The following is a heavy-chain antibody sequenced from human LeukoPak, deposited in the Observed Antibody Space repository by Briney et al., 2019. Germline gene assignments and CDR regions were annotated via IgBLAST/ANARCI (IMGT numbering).Heavy chain of an antibody. V-gene: IGHV4-59*08. CDR3: ARQPVGSRHWFDP. J-gene: IGHJ5*02. D-gene: IGHD6-13*01. CDR2: IYYSESP. CDR1: GGSIRSYY. Sequence: SETLCVTCTVSGGSIRSYYWSWIRQPPGKGLEWIGHIYYSESPNYNPSLKSRLTISVDTSKNQFSLRLSSVTAADTAVYYCARQPVGSRHWFDPWGQGTLVTVSS.